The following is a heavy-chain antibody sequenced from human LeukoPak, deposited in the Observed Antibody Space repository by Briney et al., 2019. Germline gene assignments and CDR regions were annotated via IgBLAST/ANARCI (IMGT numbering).Heavy chain of an antibody. J-gene: IGHJ4*02. V-gene: IGHV3-11*01. CDR3: ASPAYYYDRSGYSPFDH. Sequence: PGGSLRLSCAASGFAFSDYSMSWIRQAPGKGLEWISYISSSGSTIYYADSVKGRFTISRDNAKNSLYLQMKSLRAEDTAVYYCASPAYYYDRSGYSPFDHWGQGMLVTASS. CDR1: GFAFSDYS. CDR2: ISSSGSTI. D-gene: IGHD3-22*01.